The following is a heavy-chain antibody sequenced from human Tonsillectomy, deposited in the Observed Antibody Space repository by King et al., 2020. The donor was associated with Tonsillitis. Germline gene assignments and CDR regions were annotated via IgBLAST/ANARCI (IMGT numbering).Heavy chain of an antibody. Sequence: VQLVESGGGLIQPGGSLRLSCAASGFTVSGNYMSWVRQAPGKGLEWVSVIYIGGSTYYADSVKGRFTISRDSSKNTLYLRMNSLRAEDTAVYYYAFSETALTLDYWGQGTLVTVSS. J-gene: IGHJ4*02. CDR2: IYIGGST. CDR1: GFTVSGNY. CDR3: AFSETALTLDY. V-gene: IGHV3-53*01. D-gene: IGHD5-18*01.